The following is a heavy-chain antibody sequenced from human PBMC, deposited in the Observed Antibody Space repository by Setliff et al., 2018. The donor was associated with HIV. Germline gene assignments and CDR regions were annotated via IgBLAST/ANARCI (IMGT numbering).Heavy chain of an antibody. CDR3: ARDVMEWFGNYFDN. V-gene: IGHV4-4*02. CDR2: IYHRGST. Sequence: SETLSLTCTVSSGSISGDNWWSWVRQPPGKGLEWIGEIYHRGSTNYNPSLKSRVTISVDKSKNQFSLKLTSVTAADTAVYYCARDVMEWFGNYFDNWGQGALVTVSS. CDR1: SGSISGDNW. J-gene: IGHJ4*02. D-gene: IGHD3-3*01.